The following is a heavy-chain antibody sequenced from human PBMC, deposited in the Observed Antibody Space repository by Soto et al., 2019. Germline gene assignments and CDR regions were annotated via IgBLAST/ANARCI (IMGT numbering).Heavy chain of an antibody. Sequence: PGKGLKLIGYIYYSGRTTYNPSLMRRVTISVDTSKNQFSLKLCSVTAAETAVYYCARGLPVFFQADDGIRDDRSVSAFLLNRSSDL. V-gene: IGHV4-59*01. CDR3: ARGLPVFFQADDGIRDDRSVSAFLLNRSSDL. J-gene: IGHJ2*01. CDR2: IYYSGRT. D-gene: IGHD2-15*01.